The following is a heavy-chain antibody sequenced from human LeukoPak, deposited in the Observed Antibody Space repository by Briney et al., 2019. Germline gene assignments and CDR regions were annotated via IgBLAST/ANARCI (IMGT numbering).Heavy chain of an antibody. Sequence: SQTLSLTCTVSGGSISSGDYYWSWLRQPPGKGLEWFGYIYYSGSTYYNPSLKSRVTISVDTSKNQFSLKLSSVTAADTAVYYCARDASDHDAFDIWGQGTMVTVSS. CDR1: GGSISSGDYY. V-gene: IGHV4-30-4*08. CDR3: ARDASDHDAFDI. J-gene: IGHJ3*02. CDR2: IYYSGST. D-gene: IGHD2-21*01.